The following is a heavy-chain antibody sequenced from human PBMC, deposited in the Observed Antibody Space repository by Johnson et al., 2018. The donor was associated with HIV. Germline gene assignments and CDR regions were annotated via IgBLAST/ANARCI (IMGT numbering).Heavy chain of an antibody. CDR2: IRYDGSNK. J-gene: IGHJ3*02. CDR1: GFTFISYG. Sequence: QVLLVESGGGVVQPGGSLRLSCAASGFTFISYGMHWFRQAPGKGLVWVAFIRYDGSNKYYADSVKGRFTISRENSKNTVYLQMNSLRAEDTALINCAKEMGILEVTQMALDIWGQGQRSPSLQ. CDR3: AKEMGILEVTQMALDI. V-gene: IGHV3-30*02. D-gene: IGHD2/OR15-2a*01.